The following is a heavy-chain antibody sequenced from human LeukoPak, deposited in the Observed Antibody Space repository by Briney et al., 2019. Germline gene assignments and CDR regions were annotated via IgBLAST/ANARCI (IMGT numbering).Heavy chain of an antibody. Sequence: GSLRLSCAASGFTFSSYSMNWVRQAPGKGLEWVSSISSSSSYIYYADSVKGRFTISRDNAKNSLYLQMNSLRAEDTALYYCAKDKIAAAGLDWGQGTLVTVSS. V-gene: IGHV3-21*04. CDR1: GFTFSSYS. D-gene: IGHD6-13*01. J-gene: IGHJ4*02. CDR3: AKDKIAAAGLD. CDR2: ISSSSSYI.